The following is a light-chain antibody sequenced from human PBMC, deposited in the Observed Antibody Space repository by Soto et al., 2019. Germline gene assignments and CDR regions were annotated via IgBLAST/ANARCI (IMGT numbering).Light chain of an antibody. CDR3: QQYNNWPLT. Sequence: EIVLTQSPGTLSLSPGERATLSCRASQSISSSYLGWYQQKPGQAPRLLVYGASTRATGIPARFSGGGSGTEFTLTISSLQSEDFAVYYCQQYNNWPLTFGQGTKVDI. J-gene: IGKJ1*01. CDR1: QSISSSY. V-gene: IGKV3-15*01. CDR2: GAS.